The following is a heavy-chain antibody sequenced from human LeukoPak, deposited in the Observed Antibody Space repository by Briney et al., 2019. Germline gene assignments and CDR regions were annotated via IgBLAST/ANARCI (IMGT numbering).Heavy chain of an antibody. V-gene: IGHV1-46*01. D-gene: IGHD4-17*01. CDR1: GYTFTSYY. J-gene: IGHJ4*02. Sequence: ASVKVSCKASGYTFTSYYMHWVRQAPGQGLEWMGIINPSGGTTSYAQKFQGRVTVTRDTSTSTVYMELSSLRSDDTAVYYCARDNGDYWFDYWGQGTLVTVSS. CDR3: ARDNGDYWFDY. CDR2: INPSGGTT.